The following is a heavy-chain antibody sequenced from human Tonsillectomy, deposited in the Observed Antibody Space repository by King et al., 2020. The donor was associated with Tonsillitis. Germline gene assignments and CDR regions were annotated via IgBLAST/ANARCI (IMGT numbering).Heavy chain of an antibody. J-gene: IGHJ5*02. CDR1: GYIFTHFL. CDR3: ARDLVYCSGDACYSNGLNP. CDR2: ISSYNGNT. Sequence: QLVQSGAEVKKPGASVKVSCKASGYIFTHFLINWVRQAPGQGLEWMGRISSYNGNTNYAQKIQGRVTMTTDTSTSTVYMELRSLRSDDTAVYYCARDLVYCSGDACYSNGLNPLVQGTLVTVSS. V-gene: IGHV1-18*01. D-gene: IGHD2-15*01.